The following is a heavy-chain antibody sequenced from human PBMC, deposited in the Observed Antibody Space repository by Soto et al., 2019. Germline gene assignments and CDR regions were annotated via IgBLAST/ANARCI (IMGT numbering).Heavy chain of an antibody. Sequence: HLVESGGDLVKPGGSLRLSGAASGFMFSSAWMSWVRQAPGKGLEWVGRIKSKRDGGTTDYAPPVKGRFVISRDDSINTLYLQMTSLQTDDTAVYYCVEGWNDFWGQGTLVAVSS. CDR3: VEGWNDF. D-gene: IGHD1-1*01. CDR1: GFMFSSAW. J-gene: IGHJ4*02. V-gene: IGHV3-15*01. CDR2: IKSKRDGGTT.